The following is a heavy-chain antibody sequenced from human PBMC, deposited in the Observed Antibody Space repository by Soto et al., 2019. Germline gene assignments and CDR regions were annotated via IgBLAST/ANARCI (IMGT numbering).Heavy chain of an antibody. CDR3: ARGKRYYDSSGYYYDWFDP. J-gene: IGHJ5*02. CDR2: IYHSGST. D-gene: IGHD3-22*01. Sequence: SETLSLTCAVSGSSISSGYYWGWIRQPPGKGLEWIGSIYHSGSTYYNPSLKSRVAISVDTSKNQFSLKLNSVTAADTAVYYCARGKRYYDSSGYYYDWFDPWGQGTMVTVSS. V-gene: IGHV4-38-2*01. CDR1: GSSISSGYY.